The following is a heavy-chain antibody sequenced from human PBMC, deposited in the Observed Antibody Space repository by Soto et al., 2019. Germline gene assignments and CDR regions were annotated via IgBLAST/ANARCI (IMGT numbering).Heavy chain of an antibody. V-gene: IGHV4-39*02. CDR1: GGSISVSSYY. D-gene: IGHD2-15*01. CDR2: ISYSGST. CDR3: AIHLSVAASPGWFDP. J-gene: IGHJ5*02. Sequence: PSETPSLTCTVSGGSISVSSYYWGWIRQPPGKGLEWIGSISYSGSTYYNPSPKSRVTISVDTSKNHFSLKLSSVTAADTAVYYCAIHLSVAASPGWFDPGGQGALVTVSA.